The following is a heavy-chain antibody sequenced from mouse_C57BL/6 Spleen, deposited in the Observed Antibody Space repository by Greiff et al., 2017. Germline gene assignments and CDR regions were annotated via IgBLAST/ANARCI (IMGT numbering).Heavy chain of an antibody. Sequence: VQLQQSVAELVRPGASVKLSCTASGFNIKNTYMHWVKQRPEQGLEWIGRIDPANGNTKYAPKFQGKATITADTSSNTAYLQLSSLTSEDTAIYYCAGYYYGSSYDWYCDVWGTGTTVTVSS. CDR1: GFNIKNTY. CDR2: IDPANGNT. CDR3: AGYYYGSSYDWYCDV. D-gene: IGHD1-1*01. J-gene: IGHJ1*03. V-gene: IGHV14-3*01.